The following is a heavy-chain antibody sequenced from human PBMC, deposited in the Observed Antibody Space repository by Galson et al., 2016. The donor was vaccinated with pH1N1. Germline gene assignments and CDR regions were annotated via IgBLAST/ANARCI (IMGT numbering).Heavy chain of an antibody. V-gene: IGHV3-30*04. CDR1: GFTFTSYA. J-gene: IGHJ4*02. CDR2: ILYDGTNE. D-gene: IGHD5-12*01. CDR3: ARDSEYSGHEGFH. Sequence: SLRLSCAASGFTFTSYAMHWVRQAPGKGLEWVAVILYDGTNEYYADSMKGCFTISRDKTQSTVYLQMNSLRTEDTAVYYCARDSEYSGHEGFHWAQGTLVIVSS.